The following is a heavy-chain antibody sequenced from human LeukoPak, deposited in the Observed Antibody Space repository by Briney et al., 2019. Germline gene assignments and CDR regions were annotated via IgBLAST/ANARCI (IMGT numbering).Heavy chain of an antibody. J-gene: IGHJ3*02. CDR1: GFTFDDYA. D-gene: IGHD3-22*01. V-gene: IGHV3-9*03. Sequence: PGRSLRLSCAASGFTFDDYAMHWARQAPGKGLEGVSGISWNSGSIVYADSVKGRFTISRDNAKNSLYLQMNSLRAEDMALYYCAKGPRLQYDSSGYYHGPAFDMWGQGTVVTVSS. CDR3: AKGPRLQYDSSGYYHGPAFDM. CDR2: ISWNSGSI.